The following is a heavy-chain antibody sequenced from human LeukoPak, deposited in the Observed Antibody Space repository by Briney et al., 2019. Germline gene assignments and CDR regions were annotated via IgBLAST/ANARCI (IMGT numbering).Heavy chain of an antibody. V-gene: IGHV4-4*02. Sequence: KSSETLSLTCAVSGGSISSSNWWSWVRQPPGKGLEWIGEIYHSGSTNYNPSLKSRVTISVDTSKNQFSLRLSSVTAADTAVYYCARVTGYMIEDYFAYWGQGTLVTVSS. CDR1: GGSISSSNW. D-gene: IGHD3-22*01. CDR2: IYHSGST. J-gene: IGHJ4*02. CDR3: ARVTGYMIEDYFAY.